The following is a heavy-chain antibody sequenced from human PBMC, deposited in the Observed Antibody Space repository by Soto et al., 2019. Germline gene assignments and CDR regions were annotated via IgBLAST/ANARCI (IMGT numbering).Heavy chain of an antibody. CDR1: GGTFSSYA. V-gene: IGHV1-69*01. D-gene: IGHD2-15*01. CDR2: IIPIFGTA. Sequence: QVQLVQSGAEVKKPGSSVKVSCKASGGTFSSYAISWVRQAPGQGLEWMGGIIPIFGTANYAQKFQGRVTITADESTSTAYMELRSLRSEDTAVYYCARGRLGYCSGGSCYNRAWFDPWGQGTLVTVSS. CDR3: ARGRLGYCSGGSCYNRAWFDP. J-gene: IGHJ5*02.